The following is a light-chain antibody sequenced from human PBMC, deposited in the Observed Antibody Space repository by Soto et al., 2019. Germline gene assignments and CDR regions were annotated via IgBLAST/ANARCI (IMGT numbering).Light chain of an antibody. Sequence: EILLTQSPATPSLSPGERATLSCRASQSVSSNLAWYQQKPGQAPRLLIYDKSNRATGVPARFSSSGSGTDFTLTISCLEPEDFEVYYCQQRYNWPPITFGQGTRLEIK. J-gene: IGKJ5*01. CDR1: QSVSSN. CDR2: DKS. CDR3: QQRYNWPPIT. V-gene: IGKV3-11*01.